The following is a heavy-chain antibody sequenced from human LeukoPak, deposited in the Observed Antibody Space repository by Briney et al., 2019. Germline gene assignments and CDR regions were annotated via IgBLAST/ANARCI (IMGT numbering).Heavy chain of an antibody. Sequence: PSETLSLTCTVSGGSISSGGYYWSWIRQHPGKGLEWIGYIYYSGSTNYNPSLKSRVTISVDTSKNQFSLKLSSVTAADTAVYYCARGYSSGWSTLDYWGQGTLVTVSS. CDR1: GGSISSGGYY. CDR2: IYYSGST. D-gene: IGHD6-19*01. V-gene: IGHV4-61*08. J-gene: IGHJ4*02. CDR3: ARGYSSGWSTLDY.